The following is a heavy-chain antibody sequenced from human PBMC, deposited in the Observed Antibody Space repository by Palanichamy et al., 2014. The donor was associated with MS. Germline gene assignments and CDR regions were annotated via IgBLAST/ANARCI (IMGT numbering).Heavy chain of an antibody. V-gene: IGHV1-2*02. CDR2: INLYSGGT. J-gene: IGHJ4*02. CDR3: ARGPPSIAARLDY. D-gene: IGHD6-6*01. Sequence: QVQLAQSGAAVKEPGGSVKVSCKAYGYTFTNYYMHWVRQAPGQGLEWMGWINLYSGGTKYAQTFQGRVTMTRDTSLNTADLEVRNLKSDDTAVFYCARGPPSIAARLDYWGQGAPVTVSS. CDR1: GYTFTNYY.